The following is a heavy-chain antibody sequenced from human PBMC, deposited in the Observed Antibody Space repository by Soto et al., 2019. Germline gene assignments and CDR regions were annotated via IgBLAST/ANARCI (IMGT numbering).Heavy chain of an antibody. CDR3: ARDQDSSGWYYFDY. V-gene: IGHV4-4*07. CDR2: IYTSGST. J-gene: IGHJ4*02. Sequence: PXETLSLTCTVSGGSISSYYWSWIRQPSGKGLEWIGRIYTSGSTNYNPSLKSRVTMSVDTSKNQFSLKLSSVTAADTAVYYCARDQDSSGWYYFDYWGQGTLVTVSS. CDR1: GGSISSYY. D-gene: IGHD6-19*01.